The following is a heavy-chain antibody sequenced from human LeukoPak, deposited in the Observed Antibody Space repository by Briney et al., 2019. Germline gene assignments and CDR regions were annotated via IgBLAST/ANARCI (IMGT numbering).Heavy chain of an antibody. D-gene: IGHD5-12*01. CDR2: ISYDGSNK. CDR3: AKVRDSDYDGPDH. V-gene: IGHV3-30*18. J-gene: IGHJ5*02. CDR1: GFTFSSYG. Sequence: PGRSLRLSCAASGFTFSSYGMHWVRQAPGKGLEGVAVISYDGSNKYYADSVKGRFTISRDNSKNTLYLQMNSLRAEDTAVYYCAKVRDSDYDGPDHWGQGTLVTVSS.